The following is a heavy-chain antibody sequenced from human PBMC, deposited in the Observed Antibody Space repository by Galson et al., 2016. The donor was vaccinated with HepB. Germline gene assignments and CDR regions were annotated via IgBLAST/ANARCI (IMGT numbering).Heavy chain of an antibody. CDR1: GFTFSGYT. Sequence: SLRLSCAPSGFTFSGYTMNWVRQAPGQGLEWVSSISTSSSHISYADSLQGRFTISRDKAKNTLYLQMNSLRAAATAVYYCARRPSSLKYYYGLDVWGNGTTVTVSS. CDR2: ISTSSSHI. V-gene: IGHV3-21*01. J-gene: IGHJ6*04. CDR3: ARRPSSLKYYYGLDV. D-gene: IGHD6-6*01.